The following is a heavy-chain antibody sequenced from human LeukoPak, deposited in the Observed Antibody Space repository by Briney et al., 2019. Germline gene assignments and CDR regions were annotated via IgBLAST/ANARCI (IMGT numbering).Heavy chain of an antibody. CDR1: GFTFSSYW. J-gene: IGHJ6*03. D-gene: IGHD1-26*01. V-gene: IGHV3-7*01. CDR2: IKQDGSEK. Sequence: GGSLRLSCAASGFTFSSYWMTWVRQAPGKGLEWVANIKQDGSEKYYVDSVKGRFTISRDNAKNSLYLQVNSLGAEDTAVYHCARVGLTVNHYYFYYLDVWGKGTTVTVSS. CDR3: ARVGLTVNHYYFYYLDV.